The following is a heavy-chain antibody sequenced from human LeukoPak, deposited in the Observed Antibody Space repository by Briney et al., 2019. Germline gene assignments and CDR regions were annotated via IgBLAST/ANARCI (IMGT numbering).Heavy chain of an antibody. D-gene: IGHD1-14*01. J-gene: IGHJ3*02. V-gene: IGHV1-69*06. Sequence: RASVKVSCKASGYTFTGYYMHWVRQAPGQGLEWMGGIIPIFGTANYAQKFQGRVTITADKSTSTAYMELSSLRSEDTAVYYCARPTDVAQHDAFDIWGQGTMVTVSS. CDR2: IIPIFGTA. CDR3: ARPTDVAQHDAFDI. CDR1: GYTFTGYY.